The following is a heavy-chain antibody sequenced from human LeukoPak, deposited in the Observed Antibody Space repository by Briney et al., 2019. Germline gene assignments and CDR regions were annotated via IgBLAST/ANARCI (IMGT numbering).Heavy chain of an antibody. Sequence: SETLSLTCTVSGSSITTYTHWGWIRQSPGKGLEWIASIHHTGNTYYNPSLKSRVTMSLDTSKNQFSLKLSSVTAADTAVYYCARDSGTTGEVKFDPWGQGTLVTVSS. CDR1: GSSITTYTH. CDR2: IHHTGNT. J-gene: IGHJ5*02. D-gene: IGHD3-10*01. CDR3: ARDSGTTGEVKFDP. V-gene: IGHV4-38-2*02.